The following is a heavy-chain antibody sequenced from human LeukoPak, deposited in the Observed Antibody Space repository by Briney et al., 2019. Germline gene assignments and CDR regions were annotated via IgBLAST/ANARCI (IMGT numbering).Heavy chain of an antibody. D-gene: IGHD6-25*01. V-gene: IGHV3-48*03. CDR3: VRSIPSGPIFDY. CDR1: GLTFSNLK. Sequence: GGSLRLSCAVSGLTFSNLKMNWVRQAPGKGLEWVSYISAGGRTTFYADSVTGRFTISRDNAKNSLYLEMNSLKTEDTAVYYCVRSIPSGPIFDYWGQGTLVTVSS. CDR2: ISAGGRTT. J-gene: IGHJ4*02.